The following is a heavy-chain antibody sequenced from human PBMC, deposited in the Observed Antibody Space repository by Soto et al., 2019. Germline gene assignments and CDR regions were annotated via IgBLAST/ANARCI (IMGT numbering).Heavy chain of an antibody. CDR1: GYIFTSYG. J-gene: IGHJ4*02. Sequence: ASVKVSCKASGYIFTSYGISWVRQAPGQGLEWMGWISAYNGNTYFAQKFQGRVTMTTDTSTTTAYMELRTLRSDDTAVYFCARGFYCTNGVCYGYFDYWGQGTLVTVSS. CDR3: ARGFYCTNGVCYGYFDY. CDR2: ISAYNGNT. D-gene: IGHD2-8*01. V-gene: IGHV1-18*01.